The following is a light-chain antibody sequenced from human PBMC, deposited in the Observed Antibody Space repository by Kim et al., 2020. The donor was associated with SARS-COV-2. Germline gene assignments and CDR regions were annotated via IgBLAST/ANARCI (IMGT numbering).Light chain of an antibody. J-gene: IGKJ1*01. Sequence: EIVMTQSPATLSVSPGERATLSCMASQSVSSNLAWYQQKPGQAPRLLIYGASTRATGIPARFSGSGSGTEFTLTISSLQSEDFAVYYFHQYNDWPLAFGQGTKVDIK. CDR1: QSVSSN. CDR3: HQYNDWPLA. V-gene: IGKV3-15*01. CDR2: GAS.